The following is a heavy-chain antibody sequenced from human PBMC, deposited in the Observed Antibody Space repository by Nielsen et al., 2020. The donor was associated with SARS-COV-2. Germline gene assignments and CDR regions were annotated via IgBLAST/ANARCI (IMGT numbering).Heavy chain of an antibody. J-gene: IGHJ1*01. Sequence: WIRQPPGKALEWLALIYWDDDKRYSPSLKSRLTITKDTSKNQVVLTMTNMDPVDTATYYCAHAIWSSSWYPTKANEYFQHWGQGTLVTVSS. CDR2: IYWDDDK. D-gene: IGHD6-13*01. V-gene: IGHV2-5*02. CDR3: AHAIWSSSWYPTKANEYFQH.